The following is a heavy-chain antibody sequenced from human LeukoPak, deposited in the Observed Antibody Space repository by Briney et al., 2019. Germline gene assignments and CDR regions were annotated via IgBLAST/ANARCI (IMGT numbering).Heavy chain of an antibody. V-gene: IGHV4-34*01. Sequence: SETLSLTCAVHGGSFSGYYWSWIRQPPGKGLEWIGEINHTVSTNYNPSLKSRVTISVDTSKNQFSLRLSSVPAADTAVYYCARENTENPVGLDSATTTYYLDHWGQGTLVTVSS. D-gene: IGHD1-14*01. CDR1: GGSFSGYY. J-gene: IGHJ4*02. CDR2: INHTVST. CDR3: ARENTENPVGLDSATTTYYLDH.